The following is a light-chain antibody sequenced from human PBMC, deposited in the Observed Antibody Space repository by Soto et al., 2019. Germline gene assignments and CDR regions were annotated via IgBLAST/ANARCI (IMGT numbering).Light chain of an antibody. Sequence: DIQMTQSPSSLSASVGDRVTITCQAGQDISNYLNWYQQKPGKAPKLVISDASNLETGAPSRFSGSGSGTDFTFTISSLQPEDIGTYFCQQYDNLPLSFGPGTTVEI. CDR2: DAS. J-gene: IGKJ3*01. CDR3: QQYDNLPLS. V-gene: IGKV1-33*01. CDR1: QDISNY.